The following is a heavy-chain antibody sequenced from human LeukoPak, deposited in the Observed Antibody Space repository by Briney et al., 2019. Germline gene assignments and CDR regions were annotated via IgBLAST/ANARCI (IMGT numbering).Heavy chain of an antibody. D-gene: IGHD2-15*01. CDR1: GFTVSSNY. J-gene: IGHJ3*02. CDR3: ARGYCSGDSCPPGAFDI. Sequence: PGGSLRLSCAASGFTVSSNYMSWVRQAPGKGLEWVSVIYSGGSTYYADSVKGRFTISRDNSKNTLYLQMNSLRAEDTAVYYCARGYCSGDSCPPGAFDIWGQGTMVTVSS. CDR2: IYSGGST. V-gene: IGHV3-53*01.